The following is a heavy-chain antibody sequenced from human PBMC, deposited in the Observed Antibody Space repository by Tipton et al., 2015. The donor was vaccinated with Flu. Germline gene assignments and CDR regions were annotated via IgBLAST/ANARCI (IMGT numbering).Heavy chain of an antibody. V-gene: IGHV5-51*03. CDR2: IYPGDSDT. CDR1: GYSFTSYW. J-gene: IGHJ4*02. CDR3: ARLISSFIAAASYFDY. Sequence: QSGAEVKKPGESLKISCKGSGYSFTSYWIGWVRQMPGKGLEWMGIIYPGDSDTRYSPSFQGQVTISADKSISTAYLQWSSLKASDTAMYYCARLISSFIAAASYFDYWGRGTLVTVSS. D-gene: IGHD6-13*01.